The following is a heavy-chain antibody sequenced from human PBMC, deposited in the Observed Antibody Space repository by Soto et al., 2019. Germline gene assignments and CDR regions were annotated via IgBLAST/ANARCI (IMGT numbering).Heavy chain of an antibody. J-gene: IGHJ4*02. Sequence: GSLRLSCAASGFTFSSYDMHWVRQAPGKGLEWVAAISYDGSNKYYADSVKGRFTISRDNSKNTLYLQMNSLRAEDTAVYYCARGSGYYYWDDYWGQGTLVTVSS. CDR3: ARGSGYYYWDDY. D-gene: IGHD3-22*01. CDR1: GFTFSSYD. CDR2: ISYDGSNK. V-gene: IGHV3-30*03.